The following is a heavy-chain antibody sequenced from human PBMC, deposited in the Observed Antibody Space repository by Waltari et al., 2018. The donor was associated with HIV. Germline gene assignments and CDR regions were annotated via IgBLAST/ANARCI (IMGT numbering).Heavy chain of an antibody. Sequence: EVQLVESGGGLVQPGGSLRLSCAASGFTFSTYWMSWVRQAPGKGLEWVANRKQDGSEKYYVDSVKGRFTIARDNAKNSLYLQMNSLRAEDTAVYYCARMIVVVVAATGAFESWGQGTMVTVSS. CDR2: RKQDGSEK. J-gene: IGHJ3*02. CDR1: GFTFSTYW. CDR3: ARMIVVVVAATGAFES. D-gene: IGHD2-15*01. V-gene: IGHV3-7*01.